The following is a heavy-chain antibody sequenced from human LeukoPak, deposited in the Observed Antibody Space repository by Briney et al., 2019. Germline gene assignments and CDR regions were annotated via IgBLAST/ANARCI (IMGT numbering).Heavy chain of an antibody. V-gene: IGHV3-48*03. J-gene: IGHJ6*04. CDR3: AELGITMIGGV. CDR2: ISSSDSTI. CDR1: GFTFSSYE. Sequence: GGSLRLSCAASGFTFSSYEMNWVRQAPGKGLEWVSYISSSDSTIFYADSVKGRFTISRDNAKNSLYLQMNSLRAEDTAVYYCAELGITMIGGVWGKGTTVTISS. D-gene: IGHD3-10*02.